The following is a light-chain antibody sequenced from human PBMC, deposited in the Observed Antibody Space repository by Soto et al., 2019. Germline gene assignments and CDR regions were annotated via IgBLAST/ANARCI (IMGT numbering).Light chain of an antibody. CDR3: VLYMGSGIAV. J-gene: IGLJ7*01. V-gene: IGLV8-61*01. CDR1: SGSVSTSYY. CDR2: STN. Sequence: QAVMTQEPSFSVSPGVTVTLTCGLSSGSVSTSYYPSWYQQTPGQAPRTLIYSTNTRSSGVPDRFSGSILGNKAALTITGAQADDESDYYCVLYMGSGIAVFGGGTQLTVL.